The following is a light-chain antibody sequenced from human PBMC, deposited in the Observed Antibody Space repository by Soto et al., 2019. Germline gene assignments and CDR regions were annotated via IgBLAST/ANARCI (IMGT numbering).Light chain of an antibody. Sequence: QLVLTQPPSVSGAPGQRVTISCTGSSSNIGAGFDVHWYHQIAGTAPKLLIYGNSNRPSGVPDRFSGSKSGTSASLAISGLQSADEGDYYCVAWDDRLNGWVFGGGTKVTVL. V-gene: IGLV1-40*01. J-gene: IGLJ3*02. CDR2: GNS. CDR1: SSNIGAGFD. CDR3: VAWDDRLNGWV.